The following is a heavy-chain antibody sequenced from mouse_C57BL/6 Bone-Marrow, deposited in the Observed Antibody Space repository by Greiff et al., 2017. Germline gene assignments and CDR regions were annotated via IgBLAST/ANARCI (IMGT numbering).Heavy chain of an antibody. Sequence: VKLMESGAELVKPGASVKISCKASGYTFTDYYINWVKQRPGQGLEWIGKIGPGSGSTYYNEKFKGKATLTADKSSSTAYMQLSSLSSEDSAVYFCARQGFYYGYDGFAYWGQGTLVTVSA. CDR3: ARQGFYYGYDGFAY. V-gene: IGHV1-77*01. CDR1: GYTFTDYY. CDR2: IGPGSGST. D-gene: IGHD2-2*01. J-gene: IGHJ3*01.